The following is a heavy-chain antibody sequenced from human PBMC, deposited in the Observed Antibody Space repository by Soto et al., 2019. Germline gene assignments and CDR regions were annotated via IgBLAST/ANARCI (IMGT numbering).Heavy chain of an antibody. CDR1: GGSISSGGYS. J-gene: IGHJ4*02. D-gene: IGHD5-12*01. CDR3: ARGRASGYDSGYYFDY. V-gene: IGHV4-30-2*01. CDR2: IYHSGST. Sequence: SETLSLTCAVSGGSISSGGYSWSWIRQPPGKGLEWIGYIYHSGSTYYNPSLKSRVTISVDRSKNQFSLKLSSVTAADTAVYYCARGRASGYDSGYYFDYWGQGSLVTVS.